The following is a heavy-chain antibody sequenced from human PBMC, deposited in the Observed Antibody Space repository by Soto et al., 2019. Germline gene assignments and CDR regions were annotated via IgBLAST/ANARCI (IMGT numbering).Heavy chain of an antibody. CDR1: GGSISSYY. CDR3: ARQEPMITFGGVIGQPFDY. CDR2: IYYSGST. J-gene: IGHJ4*02. D-gene: IGHD3-16*02. V-gene: IGHV4-59*08. Sequence: SETLSLTCTVSGGSISSYYWSWIQQPPGKGLEWIGYIYYSGSTNYNPSLKSRVTISVDTSKNQFSLKLSSVTAADTAVYYCARQEPMITFGGVIGQPFDYWGQGTLVTVSS.